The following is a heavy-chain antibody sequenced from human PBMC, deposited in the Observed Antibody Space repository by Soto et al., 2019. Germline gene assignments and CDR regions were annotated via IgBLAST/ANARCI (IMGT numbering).Heavy chain of an antibody. CDR3: AHRGQSAAPTHPRYFDY. J-gene: IGHJ4*02. CDR2: IYWDDDK. Sequence: SGPTLVNPTQTLTLTCSFSGFSLSTSGVGVGWIRQPPGKALEWLALIYWDDDKRYSPSLKNRLTITKDTSKNQVVLTMTNMDPVDTATYYCAHRGQSAAPTHPRYFDYWGQGTLVTVSS. V-gene: IGHV2-5*02. D-gene: IGHD2-2*01. CDR1: GFSLSTSGVG.